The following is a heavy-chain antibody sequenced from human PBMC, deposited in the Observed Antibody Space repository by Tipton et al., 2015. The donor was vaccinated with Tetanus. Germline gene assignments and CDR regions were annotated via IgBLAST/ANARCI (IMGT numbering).Heavy chain of an antibody. J-gene: IGHJ6*02. CDR2: IYYSGST. CDR1: GASISSGGYY. CDR3: ARVVEVAVAGMGLYYYYGMDV. V-gene: IGHV4-31*03. D-gene: IGHD6-19*01. Sequence: TLSLTCTVSGASISSGGYYWSWIRQHPGKGLEWVGYIYYSGSTYYNPSLKSRVTISVDTSKNQFSLKLSSVTAADTAVYYCARVVEVAVAGMGLYYYYGMDVWGQGTTATVSS.